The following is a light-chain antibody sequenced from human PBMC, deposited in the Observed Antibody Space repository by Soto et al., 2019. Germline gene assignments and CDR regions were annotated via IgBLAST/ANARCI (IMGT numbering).Light chain of an antibody. J-gene: IGLJ1*01. V-gene: IGLV2-11*01. CDR1: SSDVGAYDY. Sequence: QSVLTQPRSVSGSPGQSVAISCTGTSSDVGAYDYVSWFQQHPGKAPKLIIYDVSKRPSGVPDRFSGSKSGNTASLTISGLQADDEADYYCCSYAGSPYVFGTGTRSPS. CDR3: CSYAGSPYV. CDR2: DVS.